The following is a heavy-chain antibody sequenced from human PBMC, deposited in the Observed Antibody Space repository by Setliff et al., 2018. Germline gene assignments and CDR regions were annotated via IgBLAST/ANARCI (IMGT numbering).Heavy chain of an antibody. CDR2: IGTGTNVA. V-gene: IGHV3-48*04. D-gene: IGHD6-25*01. Sequence: GGSLRLSCAASGFTFSSYSINWVRQTPGKGLEWIAYIGTGTNVAYYADSVKGRFTISRDNTENSAHLQMNNLSAEDTAVYYCVRDTTSGWMLTNWGQGTLVTVSS. J-gene: IGHJ4*02. CDR3: VRDTTSGWMLTN. CDR1: GFTFSSYS.